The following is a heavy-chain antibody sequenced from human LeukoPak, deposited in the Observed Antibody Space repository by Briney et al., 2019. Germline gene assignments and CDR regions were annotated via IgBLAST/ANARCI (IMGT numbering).Heavy chain of an antibody. D-gene: IGHD3-22*01. CDR2: IYYSGST. J-gene: IGHJ5*02. Sequence: SETLSLTCTVSGGSISSYYWSWIRQPPGKGLEWIGYIYYSGSTNYNPSLKSRVTISVDTSKNQFSLKLSSVTAADTAVYYCARAAYYYDSSGGFDPWGQGTLVTVSS. CDR1: GGSISSYY. V-gene: IGHV4-59*01. CDR3: ARAAYYYDSSGGFDP.